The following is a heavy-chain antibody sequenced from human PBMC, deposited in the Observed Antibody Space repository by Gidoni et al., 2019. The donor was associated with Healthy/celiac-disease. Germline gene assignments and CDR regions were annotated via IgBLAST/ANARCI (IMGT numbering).Heavy chain of an antibody. Sequence: EVQLLESGGGLVQPGWSLRLYCAASGFTFSSYAMSWVRQAPGKGLEWVSAISGSGGSTYYEDSVKGRFTISRDNSKNTLYLQMNSLRAEDTAVYYCAKKVVVAATPEYYFDYWGQGTLVTVSS. V-gene: IGHV3-23*01. J-gene: IGHJ4*02. CDR2: ISGSGGST. CDR1: GFTFSSYA. CDR3: AKKVVVAATPEYYFDY. D-gene: IGHD2-15*01.